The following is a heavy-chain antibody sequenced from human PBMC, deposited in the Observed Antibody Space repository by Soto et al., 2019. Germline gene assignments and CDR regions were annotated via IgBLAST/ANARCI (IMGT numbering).Heavy chain of an antibody. J-gene: IGHJ6*02. Sequence: GASVKVSCKASGGTFSSYAISWVRQAPGQGLEWMGGIIPIFGTANYAQKFQGGVTITADESTSTAYMELSSLRSEDTDVYYCAREPPEYCSSTSCYSPLDVWGQGTTVTVSS. CDR1: GGTFSSYA. CDR3: AREPPEYCSSTSCYSPLDV. CDR2: IIPIFGTA. V-gene: IGHV1-69*13. D-gene: IGHD2-2*01.